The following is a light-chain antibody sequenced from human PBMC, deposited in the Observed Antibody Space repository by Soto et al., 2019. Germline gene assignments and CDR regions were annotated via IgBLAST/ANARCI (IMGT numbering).Light chain of an antibody. Sequence: QSALTQPASVSGSPGQSITISCTGTSSDVGYYNYVSWYPQHPGKAPKLMIYDVRNRPSGVSNRFSGSKSGNTASLTISGLQAEDEADYYCSSYTSSSTYVFGTGTKITVL. CDR1: SSDVGYYNY. CDR3: SSYTSSSTYV. J-gene: IGLJ1*01. CDR2: DVR. V-gene: IGLV2-14*03.